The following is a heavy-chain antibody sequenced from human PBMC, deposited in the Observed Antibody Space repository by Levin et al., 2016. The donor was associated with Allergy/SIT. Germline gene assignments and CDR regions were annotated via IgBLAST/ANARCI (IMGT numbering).Heavy chain of an antibody. CDR3: ASGAATPYYFDY. D-gene: IGHD2-15*01. J-gene: IGHJ4*02. CDR2: IYYSGST. CDR1: GYSSSSSYY. Sequence: SETLSLTCAVSGYSSSSSYYWGWIRQPPGKGLEWIGSIYYSGSTYYNPSLKSRVTISVDTSKNQFSLKLSSVTAADTAVYYCASGAATPYYFDYWGQGTLVTVSS. V-gene: IGHV4-39*01.